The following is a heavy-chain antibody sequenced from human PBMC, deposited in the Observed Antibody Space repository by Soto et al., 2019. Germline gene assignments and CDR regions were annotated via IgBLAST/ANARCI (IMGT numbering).Heavy chain of an antibody. J-gene: IGHJ4*02. CDR1: GYSFTSYW. CDR3: ARREVTYYYGSGSYYFDY. CDR2: IYPGDSDT. D-gene: IGHD3-10*01. Sequence: GESLKISCKGSGYSFTSYWIGWVRQMPGKGLEWMGIIYPGDSDTRYSPSFQGQVTISADKSISTAYLQWSRLMASDTAMFYCARREVTYYYGSGSYYFDYWGQGTLVTVSS. V-gene: IGHV5-51*01.